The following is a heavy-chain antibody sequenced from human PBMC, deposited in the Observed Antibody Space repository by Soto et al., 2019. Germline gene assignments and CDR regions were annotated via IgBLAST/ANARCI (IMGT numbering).Heavy chain of an antibody. V-gene: IGHV3-30*18. Sequence: AGGSLSLSCTASGFTVSIYGRHWGRQAPGKGLEWVAVISYDGSNKYYADSVKGRFTISRDNSKNTLYLQMNSLRAEDTAVYYCAKEQRGYSGYHGFDPWGQGTLVTVSS. CDR3: AKEQRGYSGYHGFDP. CDR1: GFTVSIYG. D-gene: IGHD5-12*01. CDR2: ISYDGSNK. J-gene: IGHJ5*02.